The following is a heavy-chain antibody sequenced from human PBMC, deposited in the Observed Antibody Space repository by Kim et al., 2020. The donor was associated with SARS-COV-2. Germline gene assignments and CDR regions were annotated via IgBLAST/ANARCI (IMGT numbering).Heavy chain of an antibody. Sequence: ASVKVSCKVSGYTPTGLSMHWVRQAPGKGLEWMGGFDPEDGETIYAQKFQGRVTMTEDTSTDTAYMELSSLRSEDTAVYYCAASIGILGGLDSWGQGTLVTVSS. CDR3: AASIGILGGLDS. CDR2: FDPEDGET. J-gene: IGHJ5*01. D-gene: IGHD1-26*01. CDR1: GYTPTGLS. V-gene: IGHV1-24*01.